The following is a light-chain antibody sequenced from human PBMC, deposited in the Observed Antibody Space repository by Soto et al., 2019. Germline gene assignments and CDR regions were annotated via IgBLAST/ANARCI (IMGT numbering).Light chain of an antibody. J-gene: IGKJ4*01. CDR2: AAS. V-gene: IGKV3-20*01. Sequence: EIVLTQSPGTLSLSPGERATLSCRASQSVSSSYLAWYQQKPSQAPRLLIYAASSRATGIPDRFSGSGYGTDFSLTISRLEPEDFAVYFCQQYGRSVLTFGGGTKVEIK. CDR3: QQYGRSVLT. CDR1: QSVSSSY.